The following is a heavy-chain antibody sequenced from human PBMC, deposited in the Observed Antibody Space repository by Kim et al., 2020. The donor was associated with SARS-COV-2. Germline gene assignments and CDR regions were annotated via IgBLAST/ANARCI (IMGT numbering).Heavy chain of an antibody. CDR1: GFTFSSYA. D-gene: IGHD6-13*01. CDR2: ISGNGGST. J-gene: IGHJ6*02. Sequence: GGSLRLSCSASGFTFSSYAMHWVRQAPGKGLEYVSAISGNGGSTYYADSVKGRFTISRDNSKNTLYLQMSSLRAEDTAVYYCVKGGIYDIAAAGNYYYYGMDVWGQGTTVTVSS. V-gene: IGHV3-64D*06. CDR3: VKGGIYDIAAAGNYYYYGMDV.